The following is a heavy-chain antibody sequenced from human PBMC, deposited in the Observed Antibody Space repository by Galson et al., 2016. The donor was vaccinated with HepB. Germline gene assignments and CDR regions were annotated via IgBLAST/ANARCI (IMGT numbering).Heavy chain of an antibody. D-gene: IGHD1-7*01. V-gene: IGHV1-69*06. CDR1: GGTFSNFA. CDR2: IIPLFGAT. Sequence: SVKVSCKASGGTFSNFATSWLRQAPGQGLEWMGGIIPLFGATNYAQKFQGRVTITADKSTTTVYMDLSSLRSEDTAVYYCARVGNYVPMFFEYFGQGTLVTVSS. J-gene: IGHJ4*02. CDR3: ARVGNYVPMFFEY.